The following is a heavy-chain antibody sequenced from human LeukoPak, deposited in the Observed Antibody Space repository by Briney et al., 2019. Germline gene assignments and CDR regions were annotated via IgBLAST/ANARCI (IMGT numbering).Heavy chain of an antibody. V-gene: IGHV1-69*04. CDR2: IIPILGIA. CDR3: AGEGGRKAVAGTRSPYH. D-gene: IGHD6-19*01. Sequence: SVKVSCKASGGTFSSYTISWVRQAPGQGLEWMGRIIPILGIANYAQKFQGRVTITADKSTSTAYMELSSLRSEDTAVYYCAGEGGRKAVAGTRSPYHWGQGTLVTVSS. CDR1: GGTFSSYT. J-gene: IGHJ4*02.